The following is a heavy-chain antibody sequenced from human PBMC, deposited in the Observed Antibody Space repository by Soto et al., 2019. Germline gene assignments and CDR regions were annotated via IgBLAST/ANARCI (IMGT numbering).Heavy chain of an antibody. V-gene: IGHV4-31*03. CDR1: GGSISSGGYF. CDR2: IYYSGST. J-gene: IGHJ4*02. CDR3: ARTIFGVERKYYFDY. D-gene: IGHD3-3*01. Sequence: SETLSLTCTVSGGSISSGGYFWSWIRQHPGKGLEWIGYIYYSGSTYYNPSLKSRVTISVDTSKNQFSLKLGSVTAADTAVYYCARTIFGVERKYYFDYWGQGTLVTVSS.